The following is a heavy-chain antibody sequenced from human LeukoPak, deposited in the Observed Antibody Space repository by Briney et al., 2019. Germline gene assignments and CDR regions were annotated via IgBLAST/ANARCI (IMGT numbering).Heavy chain of an antibody. Sequence: SETLSLTCTVSGGSFSSSSYYWGWIRQPPGKGLEWIGSWHYRGSTYYNPSLKSRVTISVDTSKNQFSLQLNSVTPEDTAVYYCVREGPGFDYWGQGTLVTVSS. CDR1: GGSFSSSSYY. CDR3: VREGPGFDY. V-gene: IGHV4-39*02. CDR2: WHYRGST. J-gene: IGHJ4*02.